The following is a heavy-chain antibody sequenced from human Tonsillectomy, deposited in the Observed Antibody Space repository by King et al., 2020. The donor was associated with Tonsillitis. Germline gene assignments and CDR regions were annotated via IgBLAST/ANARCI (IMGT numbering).Heavy chain of an antibody. D-gene: IGHD3-10*01. CDR2: ISPNSGAI. V-gene: IGHV3-48*01. CDR1: GFSFSSFN. J-gene: IGHJ4*02. Sequence: QLVQSGGGLVQPGGSLRLSCAASGFSFSSFNMNWVRQVPGKGLEWVSYISPNSGAIYYADSVKGRFTISRDNAKKSLYLQMNSLRAEDTAVYYCATSLIRGQGTLVTVSS. CDR3: ATSLI.